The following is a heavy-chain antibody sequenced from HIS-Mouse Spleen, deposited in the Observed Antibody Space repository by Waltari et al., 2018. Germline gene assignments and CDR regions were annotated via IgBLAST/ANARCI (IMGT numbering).Heavy chain of an antibody. D-gene: IGHD6-13*01. CDR3: AREIPYSSSWYDWYFDL. CDR1: GGSSSSSSSY. Sequence: QLQLQESGPGLVKPSETLSLACTVSGGSSSSSSSYWGWIRQPPGKGLEWIGSIYSSGSTYYNPSLKSRVTISVDTSKNQFSLKLSSVTAADTAVYYCAREIPYSSSWYDWYFDLWGRGTLVTVSS. V-gene: IGHV4-39*07. J-gene: IGHJ2*01. CDR2: IYSSGST.